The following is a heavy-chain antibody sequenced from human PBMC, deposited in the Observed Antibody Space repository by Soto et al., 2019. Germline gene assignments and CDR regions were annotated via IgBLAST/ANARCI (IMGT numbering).Heavy chain of an antibody. J-gene: IGHJ3*02. CDR1: GFTFSSYW. CDR2: IKQDGSEK. D-gene: IGHD4-17*01. V-gene: IGHV3-7*01. Sequence: EVQLVESGGGLVQPGGSLRLSCAASGFTFSSYWMSWVRQAPGKGLEWVANIKQDGSEKYYVDSVKGRITISRDNAKNSLYLQMNSLRAEDTAVYYCARDVDDYGEGGAFDIWGQGTMVTVSS. CDR3: ARDVDDYGEGGAFDI.